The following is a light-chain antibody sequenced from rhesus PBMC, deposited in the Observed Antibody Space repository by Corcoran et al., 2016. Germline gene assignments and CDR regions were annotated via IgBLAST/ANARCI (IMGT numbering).Light chain of an antibody. Sequence: DIQMTQSPSSLSASVGDTVTITCRASQGISSWLAWYQQKPGNAPKLRIYKASSLQSGVPSRFSGSGSGTDFTLTISSLQAEDFATYYCQQYSSRPPTFGGGTKVEIK. V-gene: IGKV1-22*01. CDR3: QQYSSRPPT. CDR2: KAS. CDR1: QGISSW. J-gene: IGKJ4*01.